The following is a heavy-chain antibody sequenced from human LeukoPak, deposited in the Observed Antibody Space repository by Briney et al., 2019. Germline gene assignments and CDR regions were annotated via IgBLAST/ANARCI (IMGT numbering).Heavy chain of an antibody. V-gene: IGHV3-23*01. CDR2: ISGSGGST. CDR3: AKHDSGSYYEFDY. CDR1: GFTFRSYA. Sequence: PGGSLRLSCAASGFTFRSYAMSWVRQVPGKGLEWVSGISGSGGSTYYADSVKGRFTISRDNSKNTLYLQMNSLRAEDTAVYYCAKHDSGSYYEFDYWGQGTLVTVSS. D-gene: IGHD1-26*01. J-gene: IGHJ4*02.